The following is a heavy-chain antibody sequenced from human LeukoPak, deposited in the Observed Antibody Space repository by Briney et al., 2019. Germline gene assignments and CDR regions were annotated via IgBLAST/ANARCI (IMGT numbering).Heavy chain of an antibody. CDR1: GFTVSSNY. D-gene: IGHD4-23*01. Sequence: GGSLRLSCAASGFTVSSNYMSWVRQAPGKGLEWVSVIYSGGSTYYADSVKGRFTISRDNSKNTLYLQMNSLRAEDTAVYYCARGLLGGNSAYYYYMDVWGKGTTVAISS. CDR3: ARGLLGGNSAYYYYMDV. CDR2: IYSGGST. J-gene: IGHJ6*03. V-gene: IGHV3-66*01.